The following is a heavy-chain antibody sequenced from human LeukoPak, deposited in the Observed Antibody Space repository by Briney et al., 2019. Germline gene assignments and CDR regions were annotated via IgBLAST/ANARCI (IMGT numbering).Heavy chain of an antibody. CDR1: GDSVSSNSAA. CDR2: TYYRSKWYN. Sequence: SQTLSLTCAISGDSVSSNSAAWNWIRQSPSRGLEWLGSTYYRSKWYNDYAVSVKSRITISPDTSKNQFSLHLNSVTPDDTAVYYCARGGIGYCSSTSCYFDYWGQGTLVTVSS. J-gene: IGHJ4*02. CDR3: ARGGIGYCSSTSCYFDY. D-gene: IGHD2-2*01. V-gene: IGHV6-1*01.